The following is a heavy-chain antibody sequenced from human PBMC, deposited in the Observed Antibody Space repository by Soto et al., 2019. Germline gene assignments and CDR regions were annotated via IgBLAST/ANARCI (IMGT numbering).Heavy chain of an antibody. J-gene: IGHJ6*02. CDR1: GYTFTGYY. Sequence: QVQLVQSGAEVKKPGASVKVSCKASGYTFTGYYMHWVRQAPGQGLEWMGWINPNSGGTNYAQKFQGWVTMTRDTSISPAYMELSRLRADDTAVYYCARDLAPIVTLPYYYYGMDVWGQGTTVTVSS. CDR2: INPNSGGT. CDR3: ARDLAPIVTLPYYYYGMDV. V-gene: IGHV1-2*04. D-gene: IGHD3-9*01.